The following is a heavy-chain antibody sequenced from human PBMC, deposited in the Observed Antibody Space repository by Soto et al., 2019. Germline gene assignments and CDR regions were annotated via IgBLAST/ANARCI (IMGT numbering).Heavy chain of an antibody. Sequence: SETLSLTCTVSGGSISTYYWSWIRQPPGQGLEWIGYIYYSGSTNYNPSLKGRVTISVDTSKNQFSLKLSSVTAADTAVYYCARDGMGATRRRYFDYWGQGTLVTVSS. CDR1: GGSISTYY. D-gene: IGHD1-26*01. V-gene: IGHV4-59*01. CDR3: ARDGMGATRRRYFDY. CDR2: IYYSGST. J-gene: IGHJ4*02.